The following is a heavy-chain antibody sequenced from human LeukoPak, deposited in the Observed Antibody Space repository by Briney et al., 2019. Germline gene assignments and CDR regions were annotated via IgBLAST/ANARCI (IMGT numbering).Heavy chain of an antibody. CDR3: ARALYSSGSYYFDY. V-gene: IGHV3-11*06. Sequence: GGSLRLSGAASGFTFSDYYMSWIRQAPGKGLEWVSYISSSSSYTNYADSVKGRFTISRDNAKNSLYLQMNSLRAEDTAVYYCARALYSSGSYYFDYWGQGTLVTVSS. CDR2: ISSSSSYT. CDR1: GFTFSDYY. J-gene: IGHJ4*02. D-gene: IGHD6-19*01.